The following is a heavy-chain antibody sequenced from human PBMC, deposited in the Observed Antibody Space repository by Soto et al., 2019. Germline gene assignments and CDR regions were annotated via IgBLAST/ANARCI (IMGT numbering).Heavy chain of an antibody. D-gene: IGHD2-8*01. Sequence: GGSLRLSCAASGFTFSSYAMSWVRQAPGKGLEWVSAISGSGGSTYYADSMKGRFTISRDNSKNTLYLQMNSLRAEDTAVYYCAKDLGAPSYCTNGVCPNFDYWGQGTLVTVSS. CDR3: AKDLGAPSYCTNGVCPNFDY. J-gene: IGHJ4*02. V-gene: IGHV3-23*01. CDR2: ISGSGGST. CDR1: GFTFSSYA.